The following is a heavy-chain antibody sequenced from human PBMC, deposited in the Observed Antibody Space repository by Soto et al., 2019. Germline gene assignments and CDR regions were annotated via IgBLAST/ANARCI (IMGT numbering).Heavy chain of an antibody. D-gene: IGHD6-13*01. CDR3: ARQRGIAARARYGMDV. CDR2: IDPSDSYT. CDR1: GYSFTSYW. Sequence: GECLTSSCKDSGYSFTSYWISWVLQMPGKGLEWMGRIDPSDSYTNYSPSFQGHVTISADKSISTAYLQWRSLKASDTAMYYCARQRGIAARARYGMDVWGQGTTVTVSS. V-gene: IGHV5-10-1*01. J-gene: IGHJ6*01.